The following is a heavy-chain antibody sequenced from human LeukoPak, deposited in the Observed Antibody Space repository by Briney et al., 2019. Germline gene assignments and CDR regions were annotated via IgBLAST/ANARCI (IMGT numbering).Heavy chain of an antibody. CDR2: INPNSGGT. CDR1: GYTFTSYG. D-gene: IGHD7-27*01. CDR3: ARALRATGEIDY. V-gene: IGHV1-2*02. Sequence: ASVKVSCKASGYTFTSYGISWVRQAPGQGLEWMGWINPNSGGTNYAQKFQGRVTMTRDTSISTAYMELSRLRSDDTAVYYCARALRATGEIDYWGQGTLVTVSS. J-gene: IGHJ4*02.